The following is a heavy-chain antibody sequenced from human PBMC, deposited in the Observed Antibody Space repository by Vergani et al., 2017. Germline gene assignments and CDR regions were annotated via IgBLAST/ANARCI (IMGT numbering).Heavy chain of an antibody. CDR3: AKVPPLYSSSWYDLDY. D-gene: IGHD6-13*01. CDR2: ISGSGGST. CDR1: GFTFSSYA. V-gene: IGHV3-23*01. J-gene: IGHJ4*02. Sequence: EVQLLESGGGLVQPGGSLRLSCAASGFTFSSYAMSWVRQAPGKGLEWVSAISGSGGSTYYADSVKGRFTISRDNSKNTLYLQMNSLRAGDKAVYYSAKVPPLYSSSWYDLDYWGQVTLVTVSS.